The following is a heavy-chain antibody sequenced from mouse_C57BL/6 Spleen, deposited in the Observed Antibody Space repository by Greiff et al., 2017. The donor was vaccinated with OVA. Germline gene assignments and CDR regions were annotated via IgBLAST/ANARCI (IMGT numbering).Heavy chain of an antibody. CDR1: GYAFTNYL. V-gene: IGHV1-54*01. D-gene: IGHD5-1-1*01. CDR2: INPGSGGT. CDR3: AREDFYHTSLRAMDY. J-gene: IGHJ4*01. Sequence: QVQLQQSGAELVRPGTSVKVSCKASGYAFTNYLIEWVKQRPGQGLEWIGVINPGSGGTNYNEKFKGKATLTADKFSSTAYMQLSSLTSEDSAVYFCAREDFYHTSLRAMDYWGQGTSVTVSS.